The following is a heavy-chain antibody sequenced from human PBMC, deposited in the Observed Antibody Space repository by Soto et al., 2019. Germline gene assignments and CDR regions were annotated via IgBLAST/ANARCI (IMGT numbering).Heavy chain of an antibody. CDR3: ARDRHGSRSFDY. CDR2: IIPIFGTA. Sequence: SVKVSCKASGGTFSSYAISWVRQAPGQGLEWMGGIIPIFGTANYAQKFQGRVTITADESTSTAYMELSSLRSEDAAVYYCARDRHGSRSFDYWGQGTLVTVSS. CDR1: GGTFSSYA. J-gene: IGHJ4*02. V-gene: IGHV1-69*13. D-gene: IGHD2-2*01.